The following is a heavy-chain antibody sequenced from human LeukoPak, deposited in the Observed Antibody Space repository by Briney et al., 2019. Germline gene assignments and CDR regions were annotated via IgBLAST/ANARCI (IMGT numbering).Heavy chain of an antibody. V-gene: IGHV3-21*01. CDR1: RFTFDDYG. D-gene: IGHD2-21*02. Sequence: GGSLRLSCAASRFTFDDYGMNWVRQAPGKGLEWVSSISSSSSYIYYADSVKGRFTISRDNAKNSLYLQMNSLRAEDTAVYYCARDEGGYCGSDCYHTLDDAFDIWGQGTMVTVSS. CDR3: ARDEGGYCGSDCYHTLDDAFDI. J-gene: IGHJ3*02. CDR2: ISSSSSYI.